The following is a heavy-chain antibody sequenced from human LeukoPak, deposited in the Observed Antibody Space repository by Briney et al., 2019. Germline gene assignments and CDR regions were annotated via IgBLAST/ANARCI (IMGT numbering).Heavy chain of an antibody. D-gene: IGHD3-10*01. CDR2: ISYDGSNK. Sequence: PGGSLRLSCAASRFTFSSYGMHWVRQAPGKGLEWVAVISYDGSNKYYADSVKGRFTISRDNSKNTVYLQMNSLRAEDTAVYYCAKQMVRGQGGFDYWGQGTLVTVSS. CDR3: AKQMVRGQGGFDY. J-gene: IGHJ4*02. CDR1: RFTFSSYG. V-gene: IGHV3-30*18.